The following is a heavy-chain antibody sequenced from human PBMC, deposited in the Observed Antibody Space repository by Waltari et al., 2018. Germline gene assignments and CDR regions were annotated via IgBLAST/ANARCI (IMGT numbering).Heavy chain of an antibody. D-gene: IGHD3-3*01. V-gene: IGHV4-4*07. CDR3: ARDMITIFGVGYYYYYMDV. Sequence: QVQLQESGPGLVKPSETLFLTCTVSGGSISSYYWSWIRQPAGKGLEWIGRIYTSGSTNYNPSLKSRVTMSVDTSKNQFSLKLSSVTAADTAVYYCARDMITIFGVGYYYYYMDVWGKGTTVTISS. J-gene: IGHJ6*03. CDR2: IYTSGST. CDR1: GGSISSYY.